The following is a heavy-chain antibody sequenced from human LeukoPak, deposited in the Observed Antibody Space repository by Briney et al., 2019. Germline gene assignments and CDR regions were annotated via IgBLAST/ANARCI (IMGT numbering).Heavy chain of an antibody. CDR1: GYTFTSYG. J-gene: IGHJ6*02. V-gene: IGHV1-18*01. D-gene: IGHD6-13*01. CDR3: ARGIAATSYYYYGMDV. Sequence: ASVKVSCKASGYTFTSYGISWVRQAPRQGLEWMGWISAYNGNTNYAQKLQGRVTMTTDTSTSTAYMELRSLRSDDTAVYYCARGIAATSYYYYGMDVWGQGTTVTVSS. CDR2: ISAYNGNT.